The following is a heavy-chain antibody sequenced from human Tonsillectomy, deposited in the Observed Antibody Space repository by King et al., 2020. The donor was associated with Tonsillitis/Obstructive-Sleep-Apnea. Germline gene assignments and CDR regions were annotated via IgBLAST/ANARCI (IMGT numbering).Heavy chain of an antibody. CDR1: GYTFTNHA. J-gene: IGHJ5*02. Sequence: VQLVQSGTEVKKPGASVKVSCKASGYTFTNHAIHWVRQAPGQRLEWMGWVKTGNGNIKYSQRFQGRLTITSDTSASTAFMELSSLTSEDTAVYYCARDLRYCGGDCYPWWFDPWGQGTLVIVSS. CDR2: VKTGNGNI. V-gene: IGHV1-3*04. CDR3: ARDLRYCGGDCYPWWFDP. D-gene: IGHD2-21*01.